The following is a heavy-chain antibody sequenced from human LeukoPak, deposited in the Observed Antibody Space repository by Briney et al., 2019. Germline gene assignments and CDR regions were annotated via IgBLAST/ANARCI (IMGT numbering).Heavy chain of an antibody. D-gene: IGHD3-3*01. J-gene: IGHJ4*02. CDR3: AREGVYDSWDY. V-gene: IGHV3-48*03. CDR2: ISSSGSTI. Sequence: GGSLRLSCAASGFTFSSYELNWVRQAPGKGLVWVSYISSSGSTIYYADSVKGRFTISRDNAKNSLYLQMNSLRAEDTAVYYCAREGVYDSWDYWGQGTLVTVSS. CDR1: GFTFSSYE.